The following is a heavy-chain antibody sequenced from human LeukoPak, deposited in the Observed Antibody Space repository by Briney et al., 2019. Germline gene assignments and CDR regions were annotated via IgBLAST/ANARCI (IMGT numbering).Heavy chain of an antibody. J-gene: IGHJ5*02. CDR2: IYYSGST. D-gene: IGHD3-3*01. V-gene: IGHV4-39*01. CDR1: GASISSSSYY. Sequence: SETLSLTCTVSGASISSSSYYWGWIRQPPGKGLEWIGSIYYSGSTHYNPSLKSRVTISVDTSNNQCSLKLSSVTAADTAVHYCARWSGFLYNWFDPWGQGTLVTVSS. CDR3: ARWSGFLYNWFDP.